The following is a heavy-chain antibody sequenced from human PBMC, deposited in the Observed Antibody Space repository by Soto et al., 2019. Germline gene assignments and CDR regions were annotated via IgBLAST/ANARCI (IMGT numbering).Heavy chain of an antibody. V-gene: IGHV4-59*12. CDR3: ARLRGTSDSFYGMDV. Sequence: PSETLSLTCTVSGGSISNYYWSWIRQTPGKGLEWIAYIYYTTNYNPFQGHVTISADKSISTAYLQWSSLRASDTAMYYCARLRGTSDSFYGMDVWGQGTMVTVSS. CDR2: IYYTT. J-gene: IGHJ6*02. D-gene: IGHD2-2*01. CDR1: GGSISNYY.